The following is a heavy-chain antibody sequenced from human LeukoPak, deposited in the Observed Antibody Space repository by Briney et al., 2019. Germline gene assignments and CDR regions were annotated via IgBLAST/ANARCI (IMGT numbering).Heavy chain of an antibody. CDR1: GFTFSSYE. J-gene: IGHJ3*02. Sequence: PGGSLRLSCAASGFTFSSYEMNWVRQAPGKGLEWVSYISSSGSTIYYADSVKGRFTISRDNAKNSLYLQMNSLRAEDTAVYYCARGHMVRGVIMPGFDAFDIWGQGTMVTVSS. V-gene: IGHV3-48*03. D-gene: IGHD3-10*01. CDR2: ISSSGSTI. CDR3: ARGHMVRGVIMPGFDAFDI.